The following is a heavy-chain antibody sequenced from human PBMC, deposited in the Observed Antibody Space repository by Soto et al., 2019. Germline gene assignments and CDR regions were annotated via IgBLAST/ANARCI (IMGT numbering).Heavy chain of an antibody. J-gene: IGHJ4*02. V-gene: IGHV3-33*01. CDR3: ATTGPY. Sequence: PGGSLRLSCAASGVTFSCYGMHWVRQAPGKGLEWVAVIWFDGSNKFYADSVKGRFTISRDNSKNTVSLQMNSLRDEDSAAYYCATTGPYWGQGTLVTVSS. CDR2: IWFDGSNK. CDR1: GVTFSCYG.